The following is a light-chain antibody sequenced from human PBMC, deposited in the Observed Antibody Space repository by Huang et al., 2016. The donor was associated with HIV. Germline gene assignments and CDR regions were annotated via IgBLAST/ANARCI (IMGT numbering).Light chain of an antibody. Sequence: DIQMTQSPSTLSAAVGDRVTITCRASQGVTIWLAWFQQKPGKAPKRLIYKASTLESGVPSRFSGSGSGTEFTLTIDSLQPDDVATYYCQQYSRSATFGQGTKLEIK. CDR3: QQYSRSAT. CDR2: KAS. V-gene: IGKV1-5*03. CDR1: QGVTIW. J-gene: IGKJ2*01.